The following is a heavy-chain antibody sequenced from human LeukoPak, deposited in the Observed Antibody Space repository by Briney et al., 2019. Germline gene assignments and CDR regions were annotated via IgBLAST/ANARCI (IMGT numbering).Heavy chain of an antibody. V-gene: IGHV1-2*02. D-gene: IGHD6-19*01. CDR2: INPNSGGT. J-gene: IGHJ1*01. CDR3: ARDWQWLDPGTTHFQH. CDR1: GYTFTGYY. Sequence: GASVKVSCKASGYTFTGYYMHWVRQAPGQGLEWMGWINPNSGGTNYAQKFQGRVTMTRDTSISTAYMELSRLRSDDTAVYYCARDWQWLDPGTTHFQHWGQGTLVTVSS.